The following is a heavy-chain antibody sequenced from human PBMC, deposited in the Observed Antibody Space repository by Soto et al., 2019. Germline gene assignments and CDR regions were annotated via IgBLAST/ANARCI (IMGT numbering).Heavy chain of an antibody. Sequence: ASVKVSCKASGDTRTDFSMHWVRQAPGQRPEWMGWLSVGNGVTKYSQKFQGRVTITRDTSARTAYMELSNLRSEDTAVYYCATSEGDCGGGSCYNYFYYYGMDVWGQGTTVTVSS. CDR1: GDTRTDFS. J-gene: IGHJ6*02. CDR3: ATSEGDCGGGSCYNYFYYYGMDV. V-gene: IGHV1-3*01. CDR2: LSVGNGVT. D-gene: IGHD2-15*01.